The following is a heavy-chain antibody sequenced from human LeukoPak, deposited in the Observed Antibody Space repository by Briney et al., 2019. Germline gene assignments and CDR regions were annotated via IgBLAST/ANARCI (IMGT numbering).Heavy chain of an antibody. J-gene: IGHJ4*02. D-gene: IGHD5-18*01. CDR1: GYTFTSYG. CDR2: INPNSGGT. Sequence: ASVKVSCKASGYTFTSYGISWVRQAPGQGLEWMGWINPNSGGTNYAQKFQGRVTMTRDTSISTAYMELSRLRSDDTAVYYCARAVLLGTDFDHWGQGTLVTISS. CDR3: ARAVLLGTDFDH. V-gene: IGHV1-2*02.